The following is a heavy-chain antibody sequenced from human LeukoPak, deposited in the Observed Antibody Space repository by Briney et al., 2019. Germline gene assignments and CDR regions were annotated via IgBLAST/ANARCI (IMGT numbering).Heavy chain of an antibody. CDR2: IYYSGST. CDR3: ARGRAYCRTD. Sequence: SETLSLTCTVSGGSISSSSYYWGWIRQPPGKGLEWIGSIYYSGSTYYNPSLKSRVTISVDTSKNQFSLKLSSVTAADTAVYYCARGRAYCRTDWGQGTLVTVSS. CDR1: GGSISSSSYY. V-gene: IGHV4-39*01. J-gene: IGHJ4*02. D-gene: IGHD2-15*01.